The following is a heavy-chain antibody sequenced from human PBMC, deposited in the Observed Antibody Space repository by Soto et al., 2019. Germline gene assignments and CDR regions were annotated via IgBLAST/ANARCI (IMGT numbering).Heavy chain of an antibody. J-gene: IGHJ6*02. CDR2: ISTDSGYT. CDR3: ARDRPPGSLYGMDV. V-gene: IGHV1-18*01. CDR1: GYIFTTYG. Sequence: QIQLVQSGGEVERPGASVTVSCEASGYIFTTYGLSWVRQTPAHGLEWMGWISTDSGYTQYSQLLQGRVTMTRDTSTNTVYMELRDLTFDHTVIYYCARDRPPGSLYGMDVWGQGTAVTVSS.